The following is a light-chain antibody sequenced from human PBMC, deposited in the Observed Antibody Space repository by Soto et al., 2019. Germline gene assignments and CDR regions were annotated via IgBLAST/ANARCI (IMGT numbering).Light chain of an antibody. J-gene: IGLJ3*02. Sequence: QSVLTQPPSASGTPGQRVTISCSGSTSNIGSNTVNWYQQLPGTAPKLLIYSNNQRPSGVPGRFSVSKSGTSASLAISGLQSEDEADYYCAAWDDSLNGWVFGGGTKVTVL. CDR3: AAWDDSLNGWV. CDR1: TSNIGSNT. CDR2: SNN. V-gene: IGLV1-44*01.